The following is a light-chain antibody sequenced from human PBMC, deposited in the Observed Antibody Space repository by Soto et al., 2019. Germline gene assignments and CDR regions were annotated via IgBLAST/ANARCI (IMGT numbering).Light chain of an antibody. CDR1: QSISSW. V-gene: IGKV1-5*03. Sequence: DIQMTQSPSTLSASVGDRVTITCRASQSISSWLAWYQQKPGKAPKLLIYKASSLESGVPSRFSGSGSGTEFTLTISSLQPDDFATYYGQQYNSYWTFGQGTKAEI. CDR3: QQYNSYWT. J-gene: IGKJ1*01. CDR2: KAS.